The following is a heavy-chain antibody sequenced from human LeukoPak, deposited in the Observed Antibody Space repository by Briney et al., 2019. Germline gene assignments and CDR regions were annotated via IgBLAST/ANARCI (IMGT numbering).Heavy chain of an antibody. V-gene: IGHV3-23*01. CDR1: GFTFSSYA. J-gene: IGHJ4*02. D-gene: IGHD3-3*01. CDR3: AVSRAILGVVIDY. CDR2: ISGSGGST. Sequence: PGGSLRHSCAASGFTFSSYAMSWVRQAPGKGLEWVSAISGSGGSTYYADSVKGRFTISRDNSKNTLYLQMNSLRAEDTAVYYCAVSRAILGVVIDYWGQGPLVTVSP.